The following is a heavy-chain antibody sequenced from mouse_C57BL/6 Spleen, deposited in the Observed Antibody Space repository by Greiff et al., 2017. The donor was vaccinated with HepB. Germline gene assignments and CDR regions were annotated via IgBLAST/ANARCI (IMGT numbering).Heavy chain of an antibody. D-gene: IGHD2-12*01. CDR1: GYSITSGYY. CDR3: ARDRYDGYFDV. CDR2: ISYDGSN. Sequence: ESGPGLVKPSQSLSLTCSVTGYSITSGYYWNWIRQFPGNKLEWMGYISYDGSNNYNPSLKNRISITRDTSKNQFFLKLNSVTTEDTATYYCARDRYDGYFDVWGTGTTVTVSS. V-gene: IGHV3-6*01. J-gene: IGHJ1*03.